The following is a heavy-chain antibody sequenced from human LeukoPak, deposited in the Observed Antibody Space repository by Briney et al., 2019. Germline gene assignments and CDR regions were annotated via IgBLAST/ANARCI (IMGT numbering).Heavy chain of an antibody. V-gene: IGHV3-30-3*01. CDR1: GFTFTNYV. D-gene: IGHD6-13*01. Sequence: GGSLRLSCAASGFTFTNYVIHWVRQAPGKGLEWLAVISYDGSNTYYAESVKGRFIIARDNSKNTLYLQMNSLRAEDTAVYYCARSTGIRYYYGMDVWGQGTTVTVSS. J-gene: IGHJ6*02. CDR3: ARSTGIRYYYGMDV. CDR2: ISYDGSNT.